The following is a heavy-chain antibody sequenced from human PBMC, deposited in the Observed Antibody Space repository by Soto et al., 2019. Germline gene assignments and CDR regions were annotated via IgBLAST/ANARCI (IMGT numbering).Heavy chain of an antibody. V-gene: IGHV4-59*01. Sequence: SETLSLTCTVSGGSISSYYWSWIRQPPGKGLEWIGYIYYSGSTNYNPSLKSRVTISVDTSKNQFSLKLRSLRSDDTAVYYCARDLQHRIWGRGTLVTVSS. CDR1: GGSISSYY. D-gene: IGHD2-21*01. J-gene: IGHJ4*02. CDR3: ARDLQHRI. CDR2: IYYSGST.